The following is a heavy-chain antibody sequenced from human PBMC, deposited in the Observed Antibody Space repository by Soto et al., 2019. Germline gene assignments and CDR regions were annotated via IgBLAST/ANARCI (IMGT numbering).Heavy chain of an antibody. Sequence: QVQLVQSGAEVKKPGSSVKVSCKASGGTFSSYAISWVRQAPGHGLEWMGGIIPIFGTANYAQKFQGRVTITADESTSTAYMELRSLRSEDTAVYYCARLKLDYEWRYFAYWGQGPLVTVSS. J-gene: IGHJ4*02. CDR3: ARLKLDYEWRYFAY. CDR2: IIPIFGTA. V-gene: IGHV1-69*01. CDR1: GGTFSSYA. D-gene: IGHD3-22*01.